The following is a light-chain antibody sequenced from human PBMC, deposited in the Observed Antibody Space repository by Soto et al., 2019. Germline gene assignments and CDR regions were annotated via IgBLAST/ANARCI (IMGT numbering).Light chain of an antibody. CDR2: GAS. J-gene: IGKJ3*01. CDR3: QQYSSSPPEFT. CDR1: QSISSTY. V-gene: IGKV3-20*01. Sequence: EVVLTQSPGTLSLAPGERATLSCRASQSISSTYLAWYQPRPGQAPRLRIFGASYRATGIPDRFSGSGSGTDFALTISRLEPEDFAVYYCQQYSSSPPEFTFGPGPKVDSK.